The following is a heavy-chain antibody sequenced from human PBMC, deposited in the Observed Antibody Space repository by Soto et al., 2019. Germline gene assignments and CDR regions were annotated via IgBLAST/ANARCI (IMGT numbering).Heavy chain of an antibody. J-gene: IGHJ4*02. Sequence: SETLSLTCTVSGGSISSGGYYWSWIRQHPGKGLEWIGYIYYSGSTYYNPSLKSRVTISVDTSKNQFSLKLSSVTAADTAVYYCARTYYDILTGYYNYFDYWGQGTLVTVSS. CDR1: GGSISSGGYY. CDR3: ARTYYDILTGYYNYFDY. D-gene: IGHD3-9*01. V-gene: IGHV4-31*03. CDR2: IYYSGST.